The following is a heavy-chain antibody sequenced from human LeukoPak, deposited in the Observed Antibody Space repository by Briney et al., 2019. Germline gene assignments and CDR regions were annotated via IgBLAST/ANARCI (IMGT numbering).Heavy chain of an antibody. Sequence: PGRSLRLSCAASGFTFSSYGMHWVRQAPGKGLDWVAVISYDGSNKYYADSVKGRFTSSRDNSKNTLYLQMNSLRAEDTAVYYCAKEEYYYDSSGYPFDYWGQGTLVTVSS. CDR3: AKEEYYYDSSGYPFDY. D-gene: IGHD3-22*01. CDR2: ISYDGSNK. CDR1: GFTFSSYG. J-gene: IGHJ4*02. V-gene: IGHV3-30*18.